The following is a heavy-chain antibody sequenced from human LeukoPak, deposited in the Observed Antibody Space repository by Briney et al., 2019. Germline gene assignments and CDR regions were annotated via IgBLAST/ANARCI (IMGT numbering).Heavy chain of an antibody. CDR1: GFAFSSYW. CDR3: ASGRQLGY. J-gene: IGHJ4*02. Sequence: GGSLRLSCAAAGFAFSSYWMSWVRQAPGKGLEWVANIKEDGSEKYYVDSVKGRFTVSRDNAKNSLYLQMNSLRAEDTAVYYCASGRQLGYWGQGTLVTVSS. D-gene: IGHD6-13*01. CDR2: IKEDGSEK. V-gene: IGHV3-7*03.